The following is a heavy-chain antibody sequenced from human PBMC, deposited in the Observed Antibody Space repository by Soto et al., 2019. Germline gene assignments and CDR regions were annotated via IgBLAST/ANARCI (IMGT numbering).Heavy chain of an antibody. V-gene: IGHV3-23*01. CDR3: ARWSYLDY. J-gene: IGHJ4*02. Sequence: GGSLRLSCAASGFSFSSYAMSWLRQAPGKGLEWVSTISGSDGKTFYADSVKGRFSISRDTSDNMLYLHMNSLREDDTAVYYCARWSYLDYWGQGARVTVSS. D-gene: IGHD2-15*01. CDR1: GFSFSSYA. CDR2: ISGSDGKT.